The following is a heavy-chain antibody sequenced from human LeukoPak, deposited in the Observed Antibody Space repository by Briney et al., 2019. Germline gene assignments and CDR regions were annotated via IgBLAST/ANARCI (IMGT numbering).Heavy chain of an antibody. CDR3: AKDLLRRAAAGPFDY. J-gene: IGHJ4*02. Sequence: PGGSLRLSCAASGFTFSSYAMSWVRQAPGKGLEWVSAISGSGGNTYFADSVKGRFTISRDNSKNTLYLQMNSLRAEDTAVYYCAKDLLRRAAAGPFDYWGQGTLVTVSS. CDR2: ISGSGGNT. CDR1: GFTFSSYA. D-gene: IGHD6-13*01. V-gene: IGHV3-23*01.